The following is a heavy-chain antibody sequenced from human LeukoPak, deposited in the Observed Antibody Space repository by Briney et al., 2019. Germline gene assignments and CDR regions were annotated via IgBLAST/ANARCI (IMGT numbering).Heavy chain of an antibody. CDR2: MNPNSGNT. J-gene: IGHJ6*03. D-gene: IGHD6-13*01. Sequence: ASVKVSCKASGCTFTSYDINWVRQATGQGLEWMGWMNPNSGNTGYAQKFQGRVTMTRNTSISTAYMELSSLRSEDTAVYYCAREVAAAGGLDYYYYYMDVWGKGTTVTVSS. CDR1: GCTFTSYD. CDR3: AREVAAAGGLDYYYYYMDV. V-gene: IGHV1-8*01.